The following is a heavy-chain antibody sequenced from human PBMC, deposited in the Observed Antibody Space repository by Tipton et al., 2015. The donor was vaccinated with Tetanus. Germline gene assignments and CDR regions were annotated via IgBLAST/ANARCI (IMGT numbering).Heavy chain of an antibody. CDR3: ARHSGVGSYRYYYGMAV. J-gene: IGHJ6*02. Sequence: LRLSCTVSGGSISSYYWSWIRQPPGKGLEWIGYIYYSGSTNYNPSLKSRVTISVDTSKNQFSLKLSSVTAADTAVYYCARHSGVGSYRYYYGMAVWGQGTTVTVSS. V-gene: IGHV4-59*08. CDR2: IYYSGST. CDR1: GGSISSYY. D-gene: IGHD3-16*02.